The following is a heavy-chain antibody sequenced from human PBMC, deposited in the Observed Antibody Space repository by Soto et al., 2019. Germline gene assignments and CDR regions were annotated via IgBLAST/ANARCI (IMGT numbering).Heavy chain of an antibody. CDR1: GYTFTSYA. J-gene: IGHJ6*01. V-gene: IGHV1-69*13. D-gene: IGHD4-4*01. Sequence: ASVKVSCKASGYTFTSYAISWVRQAPGQGLEWMGGIIPIFGTANYAQKFQGRVTITADESTSTAYMELSSLRSEDTAVYYCARGGKVTTYYYYYGMDVWGQGTTVTVSS. CDR2: IIPIFGTA. CDR3: ARGGKVTTYYYYYGMDV.